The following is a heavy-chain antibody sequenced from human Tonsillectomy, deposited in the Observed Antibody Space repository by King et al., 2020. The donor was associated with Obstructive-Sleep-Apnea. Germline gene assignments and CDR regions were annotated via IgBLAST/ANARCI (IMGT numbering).Heavy chain of an antibody. CDR3: ARVTTAVTTEPFDI. CDR2: ISNDGSNH. V-gene: IGHV3-30-3*01. Sequence: VQLVESGGGVVQPGRSLILSCAASGFTFSSDAMHWVRQAPGKGLEWVAVISNDGSNHYIADSVKGRFTISRDNSKTTLYLQMNSLRSEDTAVYYCARVTTAVTTEPFDIWGRGTMVIVSS. D-gene: IGHD4-17*01. J-gene: IGHJ3*02. CDR1: GFTFSSDA.